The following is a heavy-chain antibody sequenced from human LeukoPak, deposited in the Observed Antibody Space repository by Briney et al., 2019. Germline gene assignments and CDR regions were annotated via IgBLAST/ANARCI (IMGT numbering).Heavy chain of an antibody. J-gene: IGHJ3*01. V-gene: IGHV3-33*06. CDR3: AKPRDIDSWAFDV. CDR1: GFTFSRYA. D-gene: IGHD2-15*01. CDR2: IWSDGNNK. Sequence: GGSLTLSCAASGFTFSRYAMHWVRQVPGKGLEGVAIIWSDGNNKYYADAVKDRFTISRDNSKNTMYLQMNSLSAEDTAVYYCAKPRDIDSWAFDVWGQGTMVTVS.